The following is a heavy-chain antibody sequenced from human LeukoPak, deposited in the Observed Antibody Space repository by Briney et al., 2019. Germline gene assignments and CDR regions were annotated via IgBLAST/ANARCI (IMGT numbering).Heavy chain of an antibody. CDR2: IWYDGSNK. CDR3: AREGYPNRYFDY. Sequence: PGGSLRLSCAASGFTFSSYAMSWVRQAPGKGLEWVAVIWYDGSNKYYADSVKGRFTISRDNSKNTLYLQMNSLRAEDTAVYYCAREGYPNRYFDYWGQGTLVTVSS. D-gene: IGHD1-20*01. CDR1: GFTFSSYA. V-gene: IGHV3-33*08. J-gene: IGHJ4*02.